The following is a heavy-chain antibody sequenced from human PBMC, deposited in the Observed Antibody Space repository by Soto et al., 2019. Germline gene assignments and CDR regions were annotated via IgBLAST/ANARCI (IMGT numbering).Heavy chain of an antibody. V-gene: IGHV1-69*01. CDR1: GGIFTASA. Sequence: VKVSCKSSGGIFTASAISWVRQAPGQGPEWMGGVIPMFGTANYPQRFQGRVTINADGSTNTAYMQLSSLRSEDTAVYFCAVGFKLDYYSLDVWGQGTTVTVSS. J-gene: IGHJ6*02. D-gene: IGHD3-10*01. CDR3: AVGFKLDYYSLDV. CDR2: VIPMFGTA.